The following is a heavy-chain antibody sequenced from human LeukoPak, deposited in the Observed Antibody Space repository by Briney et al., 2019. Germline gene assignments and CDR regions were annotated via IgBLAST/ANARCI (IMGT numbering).Heavy chain of an antibody. CDR2: INHSGST. J-gene: IGHJ6*03. D-gene: IGHD3-3*01. V-gene: IGHV4-34*01. CDR1: GGSFSGYY. Sequence: PSETLSLTCAVYGGSFSGYYWSWIRQPPGKGLEWVGEINHSGSTNYNPSLKSRVTISVDTYKNQFSLKLSTVTAADTAVYYCARVRPYDFWSERPSYYYYYDMFVWGKGTTVTVSS. CDR3: ARVRPYDFWSERPSYYYYYDMFV.